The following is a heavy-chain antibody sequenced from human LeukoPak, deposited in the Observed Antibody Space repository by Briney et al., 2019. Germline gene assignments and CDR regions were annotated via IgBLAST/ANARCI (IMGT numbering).Heavy chain of an antibody. CDR1: GFTFSTYS. J-gene: IGHJ4*02. CDR3: ARRVHSSSWSSYFDY. V-gene: IGHV4-4*02. D-gene: IGHD6-13*01. CDR2: IYHSGGT. Sequence: PGGSLRLSCAASGFTFSTYSMNWVRQPPGKGLEWIGEIYHSGGTNYNPSLKSRVTISVDKSKNQFFLKLSSVTATDTAVYYCARRVHSSSWSSYFDYWGQETLVTVSS.